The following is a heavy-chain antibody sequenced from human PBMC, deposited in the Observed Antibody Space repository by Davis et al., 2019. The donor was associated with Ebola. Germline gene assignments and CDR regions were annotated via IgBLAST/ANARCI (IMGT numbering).Heavy chain of an antibody. J-gene: IGHJ5*02. D-gene: IGHD3-10*01. V-gene: IGHV3-21*01. CDR3: ARDSYYGSGNLPLKYNWFDP. Sequence: GGSLRLSCAASGFTFSSYSMNWVRQAPGKGLEWVSSISSSSSYIYYADSVKGRFTISRDNAKNSLYLQMNSLRAEDTAVYYCARDSYYGSGNLPLKYNWFDPWGQGTLVTVSS. CDR1: GFTFSSYS. CDR2: ISSSSSYI.